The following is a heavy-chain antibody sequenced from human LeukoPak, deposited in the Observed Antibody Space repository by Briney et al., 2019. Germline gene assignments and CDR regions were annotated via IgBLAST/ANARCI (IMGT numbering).Heavy chain of an antibody. D-gene: IGHD6-19*01. V-gene: IGHV3-53*01. CDR1: GFTVSGNY. Sequence: PGESLRLSRAASGFTVSGNYMSWVRQAPGKGLEWVSTIYSGGSTYYADSVKGRFTISRDTSKNTLYLQMNSLRGEDTAVYYCARNGYTSGWYRNWGQGTLVTVSS. CDR2: IYSGGST. J-gene: IGHJ4*02. CDR3: ARNGYTSGWYRN.